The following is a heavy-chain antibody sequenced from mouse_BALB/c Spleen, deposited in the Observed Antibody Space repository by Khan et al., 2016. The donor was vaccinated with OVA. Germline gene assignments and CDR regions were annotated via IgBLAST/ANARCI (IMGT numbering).Heavy chain of an antibody. J-gene: IGHJ3*01. D-gene: IGHD2-14*01. CDR1: GFTFSDYY. Sequence: EVELVESGGGLVKPGGSLKLSCAASGFTFSDYYMYWVRQTPEKRLEWVATISDGGTYTYYPDSVKWRFTISRDNAKNNLYLQMSSLKYENAAMYYCSRGWGLCRYAWFAYWGTGTLGAVSA. CDR2: ISDGGTYT. V-gene: IGHV5-4*02. CDR3: SRGWGLCRYAWFAY.